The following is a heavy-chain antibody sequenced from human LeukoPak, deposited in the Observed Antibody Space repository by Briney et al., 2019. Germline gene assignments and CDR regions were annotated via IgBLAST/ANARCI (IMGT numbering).Heavy chain of an antibody. D-gene: IGHD2-2*02. V-gene: IGHV3-66*01. CDR3: ARGGTAIRSYYYYGMDV. CDR2: IYSGGST. CDR1: GFTVSSNY. Sequence: GGSLRLSCAASGFTVSSNYMSWVRQAPGKGLEWVSVIYSGGSTYYADSVKGRFTISRDNSKNTLYLQMNSLRAEDTAVYYCARGGTAIRSYYYYGMDVWGQGTTVTVSS. J-gene: IGHJ6*02.